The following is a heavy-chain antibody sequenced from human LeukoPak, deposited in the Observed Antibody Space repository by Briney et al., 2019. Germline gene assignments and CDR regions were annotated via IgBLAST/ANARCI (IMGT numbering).Heavy chain of an antibody. CDR1: GFTFGDYA. J-gene: IGHJ4*02. Sequence: GGSLRLSCTASGFTFGDYAMSWVRQAPGKGLEWVGFIRSKAYGGTTEYAASVKGRFTISRDDSKSIAYLQMNSLKTEDTAVYYCTRGIDFWSGYTYYFDYWGQGTLVTVSS. CDR3: TRGIDFWSGYTYYFDY. V-gene: IGHV3-49*04. CDR2: IRSKAYGGTT. D-gene: IGHD3-3*01.